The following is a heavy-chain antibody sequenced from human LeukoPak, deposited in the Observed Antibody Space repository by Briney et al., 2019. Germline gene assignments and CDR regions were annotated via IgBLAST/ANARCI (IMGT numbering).Heavy chain of an antibody. CDR3: AKSATVGIKAPFDC. CDR1: RFTFSSYA. J-gene: IGHJ4*02. CDR2: ISYDGSNK. V-gene: IGHV3-30-3*02. D-gene: IGHD1-26*01. Sequence: GGSLRLSCATSRFTFSSYAMHWVRQAPGKGLEWVAVISYDGSNKYYADSVKGRFTISRDNSKNTLSLQMSSLRAEDTAVYYCAKSATVGIKAPFDCWGQGALVTVSS.